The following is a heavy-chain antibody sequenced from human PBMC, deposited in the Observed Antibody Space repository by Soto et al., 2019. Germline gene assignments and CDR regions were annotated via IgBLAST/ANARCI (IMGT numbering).Heavy chain of an antibody. J-gene: IGHJ3*02. Sequence: GGSLRLSCAASGFTFSTYAMTWVRQAPGKGLEWVSSLSGKGGDTYYADSVKGRFTISRDNSKNTLSLQMNSLRAEDTALYYCAKRFGSGYYSAFDIWGQGTMVTVSS. CDR2: LSGKGGDT. CDR1: GFTFSTYA. CDR3: AKRFGSGYYSAFDI. D-gene: IGHD3-22*01. V-gene: IGHV3-23*01.